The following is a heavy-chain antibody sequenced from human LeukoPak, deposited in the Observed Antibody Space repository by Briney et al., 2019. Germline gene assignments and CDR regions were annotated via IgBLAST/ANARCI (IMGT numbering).Heavy chain of an antibody. CDR1: GYTFTSYG. Sequence: ASVKVSCKASGYTFTSYGISWVRQAPGQGLEWMGWISAYNGNTNYAQKLQGRVTMTTDTSTSTAYMVLRSLRSDDTAVYYCARGVAAAEDYYYGMDVWGQGTTVTVSS. J-gene: IGHJ6*02. CDR3: ARGVAAAEDYYYGMDV. CDR2: ISAYNGNT. V-gene: IGHV1-18*01. D-gene: IGHD6-13*01.